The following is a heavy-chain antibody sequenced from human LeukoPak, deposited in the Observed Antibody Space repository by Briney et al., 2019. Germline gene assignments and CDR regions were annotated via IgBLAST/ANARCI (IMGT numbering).Heavy chain of an antibody. J-gene: IGHJ6*03. V-gene: IGHV1-8*03. D-gene: IGHD3-10*01. CDR3: ARGGMVRGVIRGYYYYMDV. Sequence: ASVKVSCKASGYTFTSYDINWVRQATGQGLEWMGWMNPNSGNTGYAQKFQGRVTITRNTSISTAYMELSSLRSEDTAVYYCARGGMVRGVIRGYYYYMDVWGKGTTVTISS. CDR1: GYTFTSYD. CDR2: MNPNSGNT.